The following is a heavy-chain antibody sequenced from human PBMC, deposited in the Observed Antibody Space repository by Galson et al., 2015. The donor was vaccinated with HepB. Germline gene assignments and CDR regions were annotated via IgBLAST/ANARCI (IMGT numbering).Heavy chain of an antibody. V-gene: IGHV3-21*01. CDR2: ISSSGKNI. J-gene: IGHJ5*02. D-gene: IGHD4-17*01. CDR1: GLTFSTYS. Sequence: SLRLSCAASGLTFSTYSMNWVRQAPGKGLEWVSYISSSGKNIYHADSVKGRFTISRDNAKNSLYLQMNSLRAEDTAVYYCARGYDFGYNWFDPWGQGTLVTVSS. CDR3: ARGYDFGYNWFDP.